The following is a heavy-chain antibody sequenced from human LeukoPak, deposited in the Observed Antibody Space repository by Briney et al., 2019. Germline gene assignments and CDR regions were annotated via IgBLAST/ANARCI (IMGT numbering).Heavy chain of an antibody. D-gene: IGHD1-26*01. J-gene: IGHJ4*02. CDR2: ISYRGTN. Sequence: PSETLSLTCAVSGGSISSSSYYWGWIRQPPGMGLEWIGSISYRGTNYYNPSLMSRVTISVDTSKNQFSLKLTSVTAADTAVYYCARDNYSGSRYFDHWGQGTLVTVSS. CDR3: ARDNYSGSRYFDH. V-gene: IGHV4-39*02. CDR1: GGSISSSSYY.